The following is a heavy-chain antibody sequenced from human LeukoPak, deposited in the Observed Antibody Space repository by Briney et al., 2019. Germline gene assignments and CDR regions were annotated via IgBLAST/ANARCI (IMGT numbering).Heavy chain of an antibody. V-gene: IGHV4-39*07. CDR1: GGSISSSSYY. J-gene: IGHJ4*02. D-gene: IGHD3-22*01. CDR3: ARVRDYYDSSGYYKYYFDY. Sequence: PSETLSLTCTVSGGSISSSSYYWGWIRQPPGKGLEWIGSIYYSGSTYYNPSLKSRVTISVDTSKNQFSLKLSSVTAADTAVYYCARVRDYYDSSGYYKYYFDYWGQGTLVTVSS. CDR2: IYYSGST.